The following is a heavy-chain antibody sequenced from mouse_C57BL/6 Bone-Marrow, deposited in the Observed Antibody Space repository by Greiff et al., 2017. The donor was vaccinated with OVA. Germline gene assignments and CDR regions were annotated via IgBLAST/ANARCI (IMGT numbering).Heavy chain of an antibody. V-gene: IGHV1-53*01. J-gene: IGHJ2*01. CDR1: GYTFTSYW. CDR2: INPSNGGT. CDR3: ARGEDYGSSYDY. Sequence: QVQLQQPGTELVKPGASVKLSCKASGYTFTSYWMHWVKQRPGQGLEWIGNINPSNGGTNYNEKFKSKATLTVDKSSSTAYMQLSSLTAEVSAVYCCARGEDYGSSYDYWGQGTTLTVSS. D-gene: IGHD1-1*01.